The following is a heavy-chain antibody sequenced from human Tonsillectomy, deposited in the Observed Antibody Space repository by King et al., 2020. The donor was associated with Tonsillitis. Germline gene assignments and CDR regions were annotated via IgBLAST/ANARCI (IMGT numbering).Heavy chain of an antibody. CDR3: ARGSYDFWSGYLGPYYYAMDV. CDR1: GFTFSTYA. J-gene: IGHJ6*02. D-gene: IGHD3-3*01. Sequence: VQLVESGGGVVQPGRSLRLSCATSGFTFSTYAMYWVRQAPGKGLEWVALISYDGSDKYYADSVKGRFTLSRDNSKNTLYLQMNSLRAEDTGVYYCARGSYDFWSGYLGPYYYAMDVWGQGTTVTVSS. CDR2: ISYDGSDK. V-gene: IGHV3-30-3*01.